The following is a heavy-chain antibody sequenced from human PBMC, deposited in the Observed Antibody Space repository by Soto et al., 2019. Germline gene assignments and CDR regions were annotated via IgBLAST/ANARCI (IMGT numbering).Heavy chain of an antibody. CDR2: IGASGGST. CDR1: GFSFSSYA. CDR3: AKDLGFSAPTAFDY. V-gene: IGHV3-23*01. J-gene: IGHJ4*02. Sequence: EVQLLQSGGGLVQPGGSLRLSCASSGFSFSSYAMSWVRQAPGKGLEWVSGIGASGGSTYYTDSVKGRFTIARDSSKNTVYLQMNILRVEDTAVYFCAKDLGFSAPTAFDYWGLGTQVTVSS. D-gene: IGHD3-10*01.